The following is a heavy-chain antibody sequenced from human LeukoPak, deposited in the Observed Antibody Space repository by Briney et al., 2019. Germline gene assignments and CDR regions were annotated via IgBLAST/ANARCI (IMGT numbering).Heavy chain of an antibody. CDR3: ARFPPKLGVVVAATTHFDY. Sequence: PGGSLRLSCAASGFTFSDYYMSWIRQAPGKGLEWVSYISSSGSTIYYADSVKGRFTISRDNAKNSLYLQMNSLRAEDTAVYYCARFPPKLGVVVAATTHFDYWGQGTLVTVSS. D-gene: IGHD2-15*01. J-gene: IGHJ4*02. CDR1: GFTFSDYY. CDR2: ISSSGSTI. V-gene: IGHV3-11*01.